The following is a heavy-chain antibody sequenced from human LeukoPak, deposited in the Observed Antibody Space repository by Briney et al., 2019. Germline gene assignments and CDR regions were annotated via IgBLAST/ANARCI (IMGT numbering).Heavy chain of an antibody. CDR2: IKHDGSEE. CDR1: GLTFSSHW. V-gene: IGHV3-7*01. D-gene: IGHD1-26*01. J-gene: IGHJ4*02. CDR3: ARVVPGLGKAWDYFDY. Sequence: GGSLRLSCAASGLTFSSHWMSWVRQAPGKGLEWVANIKHDGSEEYYVDSLKGRFTISRDNAKNSLYLQMNSLRAEDTAVCYCARVVPGLGKAWDYFDYWGQGTLVTVSS.